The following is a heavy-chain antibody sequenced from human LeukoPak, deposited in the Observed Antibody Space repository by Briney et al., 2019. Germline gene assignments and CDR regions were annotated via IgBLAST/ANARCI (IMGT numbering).Heavy chain of an antibody. CDR2: ISWNSGSI. CDR1: GFTFDDYA. D-gene: IGHD4-11*01. J-gene: IGHJ4*02. V-gene: IGHV3-9*01. Sequence: GGSLRLSCAASGFTFDDYAMHWVRQAPGKGLEWVSGISWNSGSIGHADSVKGRFTISRDNAKNSLYLQMNSLRAEDTALYYCAKDRVGYSNYFDYWGQGTLVTVSS. CDR3: AKDRVGYSNYFDY.